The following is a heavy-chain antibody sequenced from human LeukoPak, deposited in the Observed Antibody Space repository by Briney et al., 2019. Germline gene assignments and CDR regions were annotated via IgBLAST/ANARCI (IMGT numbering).Heavy chain of an antibody. CDR3: AREMATNGYYYGMDV. CDR2: ISFDGSRR. CDR1: GFTFSDSG. J-gene: IGHJ6*02. Sequence: GGSLRLSCAASGFTFSDSGMHWVRQAPGKGLEWVAIISFDGSRRFYADSVRGRFTVSRDNSKNTLFLQMGSLSADDTGVYYCAREMATNGYYYGMDVWGQGTTVTVSS. D-gene: IGHD5-24*01. V-gene: IGHV3-30*03.